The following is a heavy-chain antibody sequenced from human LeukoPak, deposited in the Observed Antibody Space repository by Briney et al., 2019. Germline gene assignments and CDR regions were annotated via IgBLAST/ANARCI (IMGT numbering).Heavy chain of an antibody. CDR1: GFLFNNYW. Sequence: GGSLRLSCAASGFLFNNYWMSWVRQAPGKGLEWVGNIDERGSGKWYVDSVKGRFTMSRDNAKNSLFLEMNSLRVEDTAVYYCARDRGDGYNYRSPFDSWGQGTLVTVSS. J-gene: IGHJ4*02. CDR3: ARDRGDGYNYRSPFDS. D-gene: IGHD5-24*01. CDR2: IDERGSGK. V-gene: IGHV3-7*01.